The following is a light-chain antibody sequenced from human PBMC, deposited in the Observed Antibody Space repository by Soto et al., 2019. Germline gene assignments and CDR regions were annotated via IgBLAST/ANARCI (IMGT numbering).Light chain of an antibody. Sequence: DIQMTQSPSTLSASVGERVTITCRASQSISNWLAWYQQKPGQAPKLLIYDASTLESGVPSRFSGSGSGTEFTLTISSLQPDDFATYYCQQYDSYSYAFGHGTKLEIK. CDR1: QSISNW. V-gene: IGKV1-5*01. J-gene: IGKJ2*01. CDR2: DAS. CDR3: QQYDSYSYA.